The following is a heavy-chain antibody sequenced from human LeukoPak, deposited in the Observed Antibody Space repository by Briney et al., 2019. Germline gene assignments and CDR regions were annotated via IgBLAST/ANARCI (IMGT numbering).Heavy chain of an antibody. CDR3: ARVGVVVRGVIIDAFDI. D-gene: IGHD3-10*01. CDR1: GYTFTGYY. J-gene: IGHJ3*02. Sequence: ALVKVSCKASGYTFTGYYMHWVRQAPGQGLEWMGWINPNSGGTNYAQKFQGRVTMTRDTSISTAYMELSRLRSDDTAVYYCARVGVVVRGVIIDAFDIWGQGTMVTVSS. V-gene: IGHV1-2*02. CDR2: INPNSGGT.